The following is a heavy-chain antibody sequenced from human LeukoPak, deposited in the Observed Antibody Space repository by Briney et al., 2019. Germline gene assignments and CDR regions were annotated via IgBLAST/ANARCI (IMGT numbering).Heavy chain of an antibody. CDR3: VRDFTNIRGGGYFDN. Sequence: GGSLRLSCAASGFTFSSYGMHWVRQAPGKGLEWVAVIWFDGSNKFYRDSVRGRFTISRDDSKNTLYLQMHSLRVEDTAVYHCVRDFTNIRGGGYFDNWGQGTLVTVSS. CDR2: IWFDGSNK. V-gene: IGHV3-33*01. CDR1: GFTFSSYG. J-gene: IGHJ4*02. D-gene: IGHD2/OR15-2a*01.